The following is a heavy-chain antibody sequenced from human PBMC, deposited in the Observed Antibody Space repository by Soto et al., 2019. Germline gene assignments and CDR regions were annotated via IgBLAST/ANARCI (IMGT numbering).Heavy chain of an antibody. CDR2: IYHSGRT. CDR1: GGSITTTNW. J-gene: IGHJ5*02. CDR3: ARRAVAGTSWFDP. V-gene: IGHV4-4*03. D-gene: IGHD6-19*01. Sequence: KLRETLSLTCAVSGGSITTTNWWNWVRQPPGKGLEWIGEIYHSGRTNFNPSLKSRVTISIDQSKNQVSLELSSVTAADTAVYYCARRAVAGTSWFDPWGQGTQVTVSS.